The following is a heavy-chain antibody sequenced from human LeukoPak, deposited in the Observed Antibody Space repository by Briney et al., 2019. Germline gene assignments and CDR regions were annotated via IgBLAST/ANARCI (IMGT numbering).Heavy chain of an antibody. CDR1: GFTFSTYD. D-gene: IGHD7-27*01. V-gene: IGHV3-13*01. CDR2: IDTVGNT. Sequence: GGSLRLSCAASGFTFSTYDMHWVRQATGKGLEWVSAIDTVGNTYYAGSAKGRFTISRENAWNSLYLQMDSLRDGDTAVYYCIRIRTGEHQYGMDVWGQGTTVTVSS. CDR3: IRIRTGEHQYGMDV. J-gene: IGHJ6*02.